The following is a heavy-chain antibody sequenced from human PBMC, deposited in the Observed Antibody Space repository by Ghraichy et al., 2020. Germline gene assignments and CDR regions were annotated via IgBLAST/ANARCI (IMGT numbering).Heavy chain of an antibody. V-gene: IGHV3-23*01. CDR1: GFTFSSYA. CDR3: AKWVTIFGVVTTFDY. CDR2: ISGSGGST. D-gene: IGHD3-3*01. Sequence: GESLNISCAASGFTFSSYAMSWVRQAPGKGLEWVSAISGSGGSTYYADSVKGRFTISRDNSKNTLYLQMNSLRAEDTAVYYCAKWVTIFGVVTTFDYWGQGTLVTVSS. J-gene: IGHJ4*02.